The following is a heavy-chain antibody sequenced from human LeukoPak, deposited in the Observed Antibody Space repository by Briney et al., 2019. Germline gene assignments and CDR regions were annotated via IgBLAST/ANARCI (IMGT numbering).Heavy chain of an antibody. CDR2: ISSSGSTI. CDR3: ASHTRLATAGSIYYYYMDV. J-gene: IGHJ6*03. Sequence: GGSLRLSCAASAFTFSSYEMNWVRQAPGKGLEWVSYISSSGSTIYYADSVKGRFTISRDNAKNSLYLQMNSLRAEDTAVYYCASHTRLATAGSIYYYYMDVWGKGTTVTVSS. CDR1: AFTFSSYE. D-gene: IGHD6-13*01. V-gene: IGHV3-48*03.